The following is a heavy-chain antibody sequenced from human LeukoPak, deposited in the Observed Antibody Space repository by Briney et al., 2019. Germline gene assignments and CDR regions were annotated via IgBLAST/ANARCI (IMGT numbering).Heavy chain of an antibody. Sequence: SETLSLACTVSGGSISSYYWSWIRQPPGKGLEWIGYIYYSGSTDYNPSLKSRVTISVDTSKNQFSLKLSSVTAADTAVYYCARQGGGFWYFDLWGRGTLVTVSS. J-gene: IGHJ2*01. CDR1: GGSISSYY. D-gene: IGHD6-25*01. V-gene: IGHV4-59*08. CDR3: ARQGGGFWYFDL. CDR2: IYYSGST.